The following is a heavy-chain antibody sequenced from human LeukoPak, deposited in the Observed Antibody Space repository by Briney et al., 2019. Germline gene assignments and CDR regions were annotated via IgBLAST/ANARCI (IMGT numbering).Heavy chain of an antibody. Sequence: SETLSLTCTVSGGSISSSNYYWGWIRQPPGKGLEWIGSIYYSGSTYYNPSLKSRVTMSVDTSKNQFSLKLSSVTAADTAVYYCARAPSVVTRYFDYWGQGTPFTVSS. CDR2: IYYSGST. CDR1: GGSISSSNYY. D-gene: IGHD4-23*01. J-gene: IGHJ4*02. CDR3: ARAPSVVTRYFDY. V-gene: IGHV4-39*01.